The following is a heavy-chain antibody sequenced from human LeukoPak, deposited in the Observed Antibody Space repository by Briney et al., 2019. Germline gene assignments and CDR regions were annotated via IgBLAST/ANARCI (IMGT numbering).Heavy chain of an antibody. CDR2: VYYGRSP. CDR3: ARSSGTGTFSY. D-gene: IGHD6-25*01. Sequence: SETLSLTCTVSGDSLSRSTYYWAWIRQPPGTGLEWIGSVYYGRSPYFNPSLESRATISVDTSKKHFSLKMSSVTAADTAVYYCARSSGTGTFSYWGQGTLVTVSS. V-gene: IGHV4-39*02. CDR1: GDSLSRSTYY. J-gene: IGHJ4*02.